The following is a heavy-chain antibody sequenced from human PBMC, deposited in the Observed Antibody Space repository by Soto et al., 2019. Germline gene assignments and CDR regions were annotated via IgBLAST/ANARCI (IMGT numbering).Heavy chain of an antibody. Sequence: TGGSLRLSCAASGFTFSSYAMHWVRQAPGKGLEWVAVISYDGSNKYYADSVKGRFTISRDNSKNTLYLQMNSLRAEDTAVYYCASGEVQSWAPGAFDIWGQGTMVTVSS. V-gene: IGHV3-30-3*01. CDR1: GFTFSSYA. CDR2: ISYDGSNK. CDR3: ASGEVQSWAPGAFDI. D-gene: IGHD3-10*01. J-gene: IGHJ3*02.